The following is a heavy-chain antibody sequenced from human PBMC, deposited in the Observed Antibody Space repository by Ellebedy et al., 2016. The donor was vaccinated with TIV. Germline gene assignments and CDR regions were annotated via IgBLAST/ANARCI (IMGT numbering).Heavy chain of an antibody. V-gene: IGHV3-33*01. J-gene: IGHJ4*02. CDR3: ARADGDYVPGVPPAAFDY. D-gene: IGHD4-17*01. CDR1: GFTFSSYG. CDR2: IWYDGSNK. Sequence: GGSLRLXXAASGFTFSSYGMHWVRQAPGKGLEWVAVIWYDGSNKYYADSVKGRFTISRDNSKNTLYLQMNSLRAEDTAVYYCARADGDYVPGVPPAAFDYWGQGTLVTVSS.